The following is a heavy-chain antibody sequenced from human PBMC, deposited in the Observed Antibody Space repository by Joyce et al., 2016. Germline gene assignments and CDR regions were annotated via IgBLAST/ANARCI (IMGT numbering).Heavy chain of an antibody. J-gene: IGHJ6*02. D-gene: IGHD5-12*01. Sequence: QVQLVQSGAEVKKTGASVKVSCKASGYSFRGYYIHWVRPAPGQGLEWMGWINPNSGGTNYAQIFQGWVTMTRDTSISTAFMELSSLRSDDTAVYYCARGSATIYRNAMDVWGQGTTVTVSS. CDR3: ARGSATIYRNAMDV. V-gene: IGHV1-2*04. CDR1: GYSFRGYY. CDR2: INPNSGGT.